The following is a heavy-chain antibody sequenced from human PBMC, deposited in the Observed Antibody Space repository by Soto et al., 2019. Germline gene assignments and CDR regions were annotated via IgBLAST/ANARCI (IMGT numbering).Heavy chain of an antibody. CDR3: AKNYYFDQ. J-gene: IGHJ4*02. V-gene: IGHV3-23*01. CDR1: GFTFSNYA. D-gene: IGHD3-10*01. Sequence: EVQLLDSGGGLVQPGGSLRLSCAASGFTFSNYAMSWVRQAPGKGLEWVSSIGVGGDTYYADSVKGRFTFSRDNSKNTLHLRINSLSAEDTAVYYCAKNYYFDQWGQGTLVTVSS. CDR2: IGVGGDT.